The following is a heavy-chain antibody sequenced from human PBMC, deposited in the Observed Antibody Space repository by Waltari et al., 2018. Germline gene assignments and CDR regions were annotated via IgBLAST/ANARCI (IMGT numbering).Heavy chain of an antibody. CDR1: GGSFSGYY. V-gene: IGHV4-34*01. J-gene: IGHJ4*02. CDR2: INHSGST. CDR3: ARALGVTTAVDY. Sequence: QVQLQQWGAGLLKPSETLSLTCAVYGGSFSGYYWSWIRQPPGTGLEWIGEINHSGSTNYTPSLKSRVTISVDTSKNQFSLKLSSVTAADTAVYYCARALGVTTAVDYWGQGTLVTVSS. D-gene: IGHD4-17*01.